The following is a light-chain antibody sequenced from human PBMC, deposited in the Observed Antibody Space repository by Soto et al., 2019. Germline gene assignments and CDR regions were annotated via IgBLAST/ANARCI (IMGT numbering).Light chain of an antibody. V-gene: IGLV2-14*01. CDR1: SNDVGGYNY. J-gene: IGLJ1*01. Sequence: QSALTQFASVSGSPGQSITISCTGTSNDVGGYNYVSWYQQHPGKAPKLIIYEVSNRPSGVSNRFSGSKSGNTASLTISGLQAEDEADYFCSSYTGSSILGVFGTGTKVTVL. CDR2: EVS. CDR3: SSYTGSSILGV.